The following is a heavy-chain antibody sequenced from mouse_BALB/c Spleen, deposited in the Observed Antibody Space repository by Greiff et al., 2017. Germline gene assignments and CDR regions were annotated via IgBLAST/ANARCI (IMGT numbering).Heavy chain of an antibody. V-gene: IGHV1-69*02. CDR2: IDPSDSYT. J-gene: IGHJ4*01. Sequence: QVQLKQPGAELVKPGASVKLSCKASGYTFTSYWMHWVKQRPGQGLEWIGEIDPSDSYTNYNQKFKGKATLTVDKSSSTAYMQLSSLTSEDSAVYYCARRDGNYAMDYWGQGTSVTVSS. D-gene: IGHD2-1*01. CDR3: ARRDGNYAMDY. CDR1: GYTFTSYW.